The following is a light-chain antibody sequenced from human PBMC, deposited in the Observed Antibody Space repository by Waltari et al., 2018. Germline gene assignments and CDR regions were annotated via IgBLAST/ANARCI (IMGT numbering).Light chain of an antibody. J-gene: IGKJ1*01. Sequence: TVMTQSPATMSVPPGETVTLSCRASENIRSNLAWYQHKPGQAPRLLIYTASTRDTGVPARFSGSGSGTEFVLTINNLQSEDFAVYYCQHYQTFGQGTKVEVK. CDR3: QHYQT. V-gene: IGKV3-15*01. CDR2: TAS. CDR1: ENIRSN.